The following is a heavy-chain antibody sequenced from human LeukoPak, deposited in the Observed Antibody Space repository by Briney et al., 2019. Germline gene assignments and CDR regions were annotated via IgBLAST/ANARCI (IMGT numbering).Heavy chain of an antibody. J-gene: IGHJ4*02. CDR3: ARNGWAWDGGKPYYFDY. D-gene: IGHD4-23*01. Sequence: SQTLSLTCTVSGGSISSGDYYWSWIRQPPGKGLEWIGYIYYSGSTYYNPSLKSRVTISVDTSKNQLSLKLSSVTAADTAVYYCARNGWAWDGGKPYYFDYWGQGTLVTVSS. CDR2: IYYSGST. V-gene: IGHV4-30-4*01. CDR1: GGSISSGDYY.